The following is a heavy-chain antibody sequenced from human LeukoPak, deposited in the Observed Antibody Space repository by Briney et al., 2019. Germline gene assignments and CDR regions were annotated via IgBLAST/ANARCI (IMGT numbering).Heavy chain of an antibody. CDR2: ISAYNGNT. CDR1: GYTFTSYG. J-gene: IGHJ4*02. V-gene: IGHV1-18*01. CDR3: ARDGTVAYYYDSSGRFDY. Sequence: ASVKVSFKASGYTFTSYGISWVRQAPGQGLEWMGWISAYNGNTNYAQKLQGRVTMTTDTSTSTAYMELRSLRSDDTAVYYCARDGTVAYYYDSSGRFDYWGQGTLVTVSS. D-gene: IGHD3-22*01.